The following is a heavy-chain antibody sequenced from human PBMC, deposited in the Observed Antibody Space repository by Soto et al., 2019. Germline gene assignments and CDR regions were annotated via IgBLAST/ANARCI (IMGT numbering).Heavy chain of an antibody. Sequence: PGGSLRLSCAASGFTFSDYWMSWVRQAPGKGLEWVANIKQDGSEKYYVDSVKGRFTISRDNAKKSLHLQMNSLRADDTAVYYCARRSVIYNWFDPWGQGTLVTVSS. CDR1: GFTFSDYW. J-gene: IGHJ5*02. D-gene: IGHD3-16*02. CDR3: ARRSVIYNWFDP. CDR2: IKQDGSEK. V-gene: IGHV3-7*01.